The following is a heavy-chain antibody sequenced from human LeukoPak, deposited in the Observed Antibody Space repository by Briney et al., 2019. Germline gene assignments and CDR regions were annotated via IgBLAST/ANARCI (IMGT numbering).Heavy chain of an antibody. CDR2: IYYSGST. Sequence: SETLSLTCTVSGGSTTINGYYWAWIRQPPGKGLEWIGSIYYSGSTYYNPSLKSRVTISVDTSKNQFSLKLSSVTAADTAVYYCARLEGYGDYYFDYWGQGTLVTVSS. D-gene: IGHD4-17*01. CDR3: ARLEGYGDYYFDY. J-gene: IGHJ4*02. CDR1: GGSTTINGYY. V-gene: IGHV4-39*01.